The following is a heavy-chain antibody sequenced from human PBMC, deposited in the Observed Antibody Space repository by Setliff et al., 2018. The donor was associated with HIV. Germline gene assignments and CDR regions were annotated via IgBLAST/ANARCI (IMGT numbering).Heavy chain of an antibody. CDR3: ARGVRGVVNGMDV. CDR1: GFTFTDYI. CDR2: INSDGRDQ. D-gene: IGHD3-10*01. Sequence: GGSLRLSCAGSGFTFTDYIMHWVRQVPGKGLVWVSRINSDGRDQYYADSVKGRFTISRDNAKNTLYLQMNSLRAEDTAVYYCARGVRGVVNGMDVWGQGTTVTVSS. V-gene: IGHV3-74*01. J-gene: IGHJ6*02.